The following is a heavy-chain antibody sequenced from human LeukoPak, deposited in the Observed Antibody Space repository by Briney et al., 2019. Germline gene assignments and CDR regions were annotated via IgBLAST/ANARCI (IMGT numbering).Heavy chain of an antibody. CDR3: AKDDRLPSGYRDRYYGMDV. V-gene: IGHV3-23*01. D-gene: IGHD5-12*01. CDR1: GFTFSSYA. J-gene: IGHJ6*02. Sequence: GGSLRLSCAASGFTFSSYAMSWVRQAPGKGLEWVSAISGSGGSTYYADSVKGRFTISRDNSKNTLYLQMNSLRAEDTAVYYCAKDDRLPSGYRDRYYGMDVWGQGTTVTVSS. CDR2: ISGSGGST.